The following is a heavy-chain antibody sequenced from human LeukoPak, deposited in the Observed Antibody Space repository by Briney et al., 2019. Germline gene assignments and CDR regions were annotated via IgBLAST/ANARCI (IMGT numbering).Heavy chain of an antibody. V-gene: IGHV4-59*01. J-gene: IGHJ2*01. CDR3: VRVGELLVYFDL. D-gene: IGHD3-10*01. CDR1: GGSIRSYY. Sequence: PSETLSLTCTVSGGSIRSYYWSWIRQPPGKGLEWMGYIHDGGSTNYNPSLKSRVTISLDTSKNHFSLNLTSVTAADTAVYFCVRVGELLVYFDLWGRGTLVTVSS. CDR2: IHDGGST.